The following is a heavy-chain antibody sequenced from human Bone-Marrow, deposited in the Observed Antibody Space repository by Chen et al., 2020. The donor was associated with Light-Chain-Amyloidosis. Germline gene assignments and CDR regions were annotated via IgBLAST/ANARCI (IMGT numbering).Heavy chain of an antibody. V-gene: IGHV3-53*01. Sequence: EVQLVESGGGLIQPGGSLRLSCAASGFTVSSNYMSWVRQAPGKGLEWVSVIYSGGSTYYADSVKGRFTISRDNSKNTLYLQMNSLRAEDTAVYYCARGRNLEYSSSWGWFDPWGQGTLVTVSS. CDR2: IYSGGST. CDR3: ARGRNLEYSSSWGWFDP. CDR1: GFTVSSNY. D-gene: IGHD6-6*01. J-gene: IGHJ5*02.